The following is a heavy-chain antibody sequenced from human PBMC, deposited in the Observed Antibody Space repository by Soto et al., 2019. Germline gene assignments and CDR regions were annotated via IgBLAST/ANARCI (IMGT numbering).Heavy chain of an antibody. CDR2: IDTSGHST. V-gene: IGHV3-74*01. D-gene: IGHD6-13*01. J-gene: IGHJ4*02. Sequence: AXESLRLSCEASGFVFTNFWMHWVRHVPGKGLVWVARIDTSGHSTNYAESVKGRFTISRDNAKNTVSLQMNSLRVEDTGVYYCAKDSWYFDLWSQGSQVTVSS. CDR1: GFVFTNFW. CDR3: AKDSWYFDL.